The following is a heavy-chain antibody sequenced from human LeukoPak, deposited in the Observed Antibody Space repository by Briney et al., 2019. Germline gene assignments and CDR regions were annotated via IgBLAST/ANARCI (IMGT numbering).Heavy chain of an antibody. Sequence: GESLKISCKGSGYSFTNYWIGWVRQMPGKGLEWMGVIYCGDSDTRYSPSFQGQVTISADKSFSTAYLQWSSLKASDTAMYYCARHWGNIPVTGPFDYWGHGTLVTVSS. CDR1: GYSFTNYW. D-gene: IGHD6-19*01. CDR3: ARHWGNIPVTGPFDY. CDR2: IYCGDSDT. J-gene: IGHJ4*01. V-gene: IGHV5-51*01.